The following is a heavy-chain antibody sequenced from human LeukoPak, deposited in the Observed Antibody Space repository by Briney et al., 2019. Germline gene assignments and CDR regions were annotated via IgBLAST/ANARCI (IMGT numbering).Heavy chain of an antibody. CDR1: GGSLSSGSYY. CDR3: ARAVNWGYDY. V-gene: IGHV4-61*02. Sequence: SETLSLTCTVSGGSLSSGSYYWSWIRQPAGKGLEWIGRIYTSGSTNYDPSLKSRVTISVDTSKNQFSLKLSSVTAADTAVYYCARAVNWGYDYWGQGTLVTVSS. J-gene: IGHJ4*02. CDR2: IYTSGST. D-gene: IGHD7-27*01.